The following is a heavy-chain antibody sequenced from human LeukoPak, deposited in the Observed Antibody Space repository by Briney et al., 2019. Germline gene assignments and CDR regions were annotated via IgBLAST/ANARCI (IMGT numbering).Heavy chain of an antibody. CDR2: MNPNSGNT. CDR3: ARGRTTVTTGRYYYGMDV. V-gene: IGHV1-8*01. CDR1: GYTFTSYD. J-gene: IGHJ6*02. Sequence: GASVKVSCKASGYTFTSYDINWVRQATGQGLEWMGWMNPNSGNTGYAQKFQGRVTMTRNTSISTAYMELSSLRSEDTAVYYCARGRTTVTTGRYYYGMDVWGQGTTVTVSS. D-gene: IGHD4-11*01.